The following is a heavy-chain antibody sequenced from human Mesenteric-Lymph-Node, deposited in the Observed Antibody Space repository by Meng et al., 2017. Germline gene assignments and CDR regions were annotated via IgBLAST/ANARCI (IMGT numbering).Heavy chain of an antibody. CDR1: GFTFSDYA. J-gene: IGHJ4*02. V-gene: IGHV3-30-3*01. CDR3: ARDDDYANYSLDY. Sequence: QVQLVESGGGVVQPGRSLILSCAASGFTFSDYAMHWVSQAPGKGLEWVAVISYDGNKKYYAESMKGRFTVSRDDSKNTLYLQMNSLRGEDTAVYYCARDDDYANYSLDYWGQGTLVTVSS. D-gene: IGHD4-11*01. CDR2: ISYDGNKK.